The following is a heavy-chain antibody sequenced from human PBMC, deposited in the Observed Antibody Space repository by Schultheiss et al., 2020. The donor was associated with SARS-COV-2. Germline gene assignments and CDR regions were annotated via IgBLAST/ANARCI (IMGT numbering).Heavy chain of an antibody. J-gene: IGHJ4*02. V-gene: IGHV1-2*02. CDR3: AKLAAFTVTSYFDY. D-gene: IGHD4-17*01. CDR2: INPNSGGT. Sequence: ASVKVSCKASGYTFTSYGISWVRQAPGQGLEWMGWINPNSGGTNYAQKFQGRVTMTRDTSISTAYMELSRLRSDDTAVYYCAKLAAFTVTSYFDYWGQGTLVTVSS. CDR1: GYTFTSYG.